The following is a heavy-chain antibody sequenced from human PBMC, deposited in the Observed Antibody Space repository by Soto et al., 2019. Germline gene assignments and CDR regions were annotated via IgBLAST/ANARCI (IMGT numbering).Heavy chain of an antibody. CDR2: ISYDGSNK. CDR1: GFTSGLPFSSYG. CDR3: AKAYVEYSTSWFGTDWLDP. J-gene: IGHJ5*02. Sequence: PVGSLRLSCAASGFTSGLPFSSYGMHWVRQAPGKGLEWVAVISYDGSNKYYADSVKGRFTISRDNSKNTLYLQMDSLRAEDTAVYYCAKAYVEYSTSWFGTDWLDPWGPGTLVTVS. V-gene: IGHV3-30*18. D-gene: IGHD6-13*01.